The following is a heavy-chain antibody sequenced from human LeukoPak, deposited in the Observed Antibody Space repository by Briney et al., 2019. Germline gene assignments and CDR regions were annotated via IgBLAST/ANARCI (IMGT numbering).Heavy chain of an antibody. V-gene: IGHV4-34*01. Sequence: PSETLSLTCAVYGGSFSGYYWSWIRQSPGKGLEWIGEINHSGSTNYNPSLKSRVTISVDTSKNQFSLKLSSVTAADTAVYYCARVLADQRRSFWFDPWGQGTLVTVSS. J-gene: IGHJ5*02. CDR2: INHSGST. CDR1: GGSFSGYY. CDR3: ARVLADQRRSFWFDP. D-gene: IGHD3-3*02.